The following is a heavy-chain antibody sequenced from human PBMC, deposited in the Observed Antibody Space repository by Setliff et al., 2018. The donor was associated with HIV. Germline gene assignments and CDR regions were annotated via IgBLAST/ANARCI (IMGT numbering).Heavy chain of an antibody. CDR2: FSYTDEP. CDR3: GRARSSWYNTSPYYFDS. Sequence: SEPLSLTCTVSGVSVRSGDHWSWVRQAPGKGLELIGYFSYTDEPYINYLEYFNPSLKSRLGITLDKPRNQFSLKLTSVTAADTAVYYCGRARSSWYNTSPYYFDSWGQGTLVTVSS. J-gene: IGHJ4*02. CDR1: GVSVRSGDH. V-gene: IGHV4-30-4*08. D-gene: IGHD1-20*01.